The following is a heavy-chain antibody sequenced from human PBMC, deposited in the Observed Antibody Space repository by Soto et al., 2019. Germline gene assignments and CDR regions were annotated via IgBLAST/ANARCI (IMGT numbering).Heavy chain of an antibody. CDR3: ARERRSGYEQRAELYYYYYYYMDV. Sequence: QVQLVQSGAEVKKPGSSVKVSCKASGGTFSSYTISWVRQAPGQGLEWMGRIIPILGIANYAQKFQGRVTVTADQSTSTAYMELRSLRSEDTAVYYCARERRSGYEQRAELYYYYYYYMDVWGKGTTVTVSS. CDR1: GGTFSSYT. CDR2: IIPILGIA. V-gene: IGHV1-69*08. D-gene: IGHD5-12*01. J-gene: IGHJ6*03.